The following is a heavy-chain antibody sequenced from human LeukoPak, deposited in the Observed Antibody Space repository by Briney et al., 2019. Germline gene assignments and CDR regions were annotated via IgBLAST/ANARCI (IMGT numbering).Heavy chain of an antibody. Sequence: GGSLRLSCAASGFTFSSFAVHWVRQAPGKGLEWVAVISSDGNNKFYADSVKGRFTISRDNSKNTLYLQVDSLRAEDTAVYYCAKDEGSGWYSYYYYYYGMDVWGQGTTVTVSS. J-gene: IGHJ6*02. CDR3: AKDEGSGWYSYYYYYYGMDV. CDR2: ISSDGNNK. D-gene: IGHD6-19*01. CDR1: GFTFSSFA. V-gene: IGHV3-30*04.